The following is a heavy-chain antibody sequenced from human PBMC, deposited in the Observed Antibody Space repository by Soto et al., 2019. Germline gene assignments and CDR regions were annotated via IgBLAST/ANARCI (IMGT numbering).Heavy chain of an antibody. V-gene: IGHV5-51*01. D-gene: IGHD3-3*01. CDR2: IYPGDSDT. J-gene: IGHJ6*02. CDR1: GYSFTSYW. CDR3: ARGMEAYDFWSGYYPSTRALYYYYGMDV. Sequence: PGESLKISCKGSGYSFTSYWIGWVRQMPGKGLEWMGIIYPGDSDTRYSPSFQGQVTISADKSISTAYLQWSSLKASDTAMYYCARGMEAYDFWSGYYPSTRALYYYYGMDVRGQGTTVTVSS.